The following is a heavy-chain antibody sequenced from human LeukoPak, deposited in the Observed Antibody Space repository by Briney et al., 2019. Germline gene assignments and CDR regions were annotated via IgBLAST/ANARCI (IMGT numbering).Heavy chain of an antibody. CDR3: AKDPKGYSGYDSPVSRLLDY. D-gene: IGHD5-12*01. CDR1: GFTFSSYS. CDR2: ISSSSSTI. Sequence: QPGGSLRLSCAASGFTFSSYSMNWVRQAPGKGLEWVSYISSSSSTIYYADSVKGRFTISRDNSKNTLYLQMNSLRAEDTAVYYCAKDPKGYSGYDSPVSRLLDYWGQGTLVTVSS. J-gene: IGHJ4*02. V-gene: IGHV3-48*01.